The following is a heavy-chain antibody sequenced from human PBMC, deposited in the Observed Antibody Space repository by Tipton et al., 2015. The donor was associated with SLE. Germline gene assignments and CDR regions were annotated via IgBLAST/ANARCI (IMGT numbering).Heavy chain of an antibody. D-gene: IGHD3-3*01. V-gene: IGHV3-7*01. J-gene: IGHJ4*02. CDR3: ATSYYDFWSGWDY. Sequence: SLRLSCAASGFTFGDYWMSWVRQAPGMGLEWVANIKQDGNEKYYVDSVKGRFTISTDNAKNSLYLQMSSLRADDTAVHYCATSYYDFWSGWDYWGQGTLVTVSS. CDR1: GFTFGDYW. CDR2: IKQDGNEK.